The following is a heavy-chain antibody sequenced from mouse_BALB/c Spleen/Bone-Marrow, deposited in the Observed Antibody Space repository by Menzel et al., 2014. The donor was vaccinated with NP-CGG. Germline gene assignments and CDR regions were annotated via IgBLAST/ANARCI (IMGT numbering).Heavy chain of an antibody. V-gene: IGHV2-6-7*01. CDR1: GFSLTGYG. D-gene: IGHD4-1*01. CDR2: ILGDGST. Sequence: QVQLKESGPGLVAPSQSLSITCTVSGFSLTGYGVNWVRQPPGKGLEWLGMILGDGSTDYNSTLKSRLSISKDISKSQVFLKMNSLETDDTARYYCARELGHYAMDYWGQGPSVTVSS. CDR3: ARELGHYAMDY. J-gene: IGHJ4*01.